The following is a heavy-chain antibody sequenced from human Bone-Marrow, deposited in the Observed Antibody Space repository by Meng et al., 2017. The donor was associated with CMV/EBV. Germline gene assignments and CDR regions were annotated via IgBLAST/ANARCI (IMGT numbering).Heavy chain of an antibody. J-gene: IGHJ4*02. V-gene: IGHV4-39*07. CDR3: ARVGTGYYGSGSYLYYFDY. CDR2: IYFTGST. CDR1: GGSIRSSSYY. Sequence: SETLSLTCTVSGGSIRSSSYYWGCIRQPPGKGLEWIGSIYFTGSTYYNPSLKSRVTISVDTSKNQFSLKLSSVTVADTAMYYCARVGTGYYGSGSYLYYFDYWGQRTLVAASS. D-gene: IGHD3-10*01.